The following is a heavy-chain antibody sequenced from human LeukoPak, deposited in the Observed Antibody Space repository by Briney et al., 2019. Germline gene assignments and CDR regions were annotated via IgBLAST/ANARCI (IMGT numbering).Heavy chain of an antibody. J-gene: IGHJ5*02. D-gene: IGHD6-13*01. CDR2: IYYNGST. CDR1: GGSISSYY. V-gene: IGHV4-59*01. Sequence: SETLSLTCTVSGGSISSYYWSWIRQPPGKGLEWIGYIYYNGSTNYNPSLKSRVTISVDTSKNQFSLKPSSVTAADTAVYYCARETIAAAGIDWFDPWGQGTLVTVSS. CDR3: ARETIAAAGIDWFDP.